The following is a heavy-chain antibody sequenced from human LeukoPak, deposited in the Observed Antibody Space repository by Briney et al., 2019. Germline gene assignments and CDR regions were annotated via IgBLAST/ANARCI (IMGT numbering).Heavy chain of an antibody. J-gene: IGHJ4*02. Sequence: PGGSLRLSCAASGFTFSSYEMNWVRQAPGKGLEWVSYISSSGRTIYYADSVKGRFTISRDNSKNTLYLQMNSLRAEDTAVYYCAKDGSGSYCLDYWGQGTLVTVSS. CDR2: ISSSGRTI. V-gene: IGHV3-48*03. CDR3: AKDGSGSYCLDY. D-gene: IGHD3-10*01. CDR1: GFTFSSYE.